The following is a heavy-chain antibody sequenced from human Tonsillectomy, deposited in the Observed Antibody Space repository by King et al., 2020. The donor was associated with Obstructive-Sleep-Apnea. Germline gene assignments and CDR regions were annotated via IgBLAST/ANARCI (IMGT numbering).Heavy chain of an antibody. D-gene: IGHD5-18*01. CDR3: SRDFSRTGVVTGGNNFYYYGMDV. J-gene: IGHJ6*02. Sequence: DEQLVQSGGGLVQPGGSLRLSCAASGFTVSNNYMSWVRQAPGKGLEWVSVIYSGGDTYYADSVKGRFTISRDDSKNTLYLQMNSLRAGDTAVYYCSRDFSRTGVVTGGNNFYYYGMDVWGQGTTVNVSS. CDR1: GFTVSNNY. V-gene: IGHV3-66*01. CDR2: IYSGGDT.